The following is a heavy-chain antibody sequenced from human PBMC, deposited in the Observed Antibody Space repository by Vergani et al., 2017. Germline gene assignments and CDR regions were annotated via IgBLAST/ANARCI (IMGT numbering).Heavy chain of an antibody. D-gene: IGHD3-10*01. V-gene: IGHV1-18*01. CDR1: GYTFTSYG. CDR2: SSAYNGNT. CDR3: ARAYYSGLFDP. Sequence: QVQLVPAGAEVKKPGASVMVSCKASGYTFTSYGISWVRPAPEQGHEGMGWSSAYNGNTNYAQKLQGRVTMTTDTSTSTAYMELMSLSSDYTAVYYCARAYYSGLFDPWGQGTLVTVSS. J-gene: IGHJ5*02.